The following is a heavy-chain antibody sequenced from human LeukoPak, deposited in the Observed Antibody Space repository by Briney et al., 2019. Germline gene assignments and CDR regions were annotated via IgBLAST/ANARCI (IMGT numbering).Heavy chain of an antibody. CDR3: ARESTEERPGC. Sequence: GGSLRLSCAASGFTFSTYWMHWVRQAPGKGLVWVSHINTDGSHTNYADSVKGRFTISRDNAKNTLYLQMTSLRAEDAAVYYCARESTEERPGCWGQGTLVTVSS. J-gene: IGHJ4*02. V-gene: IGHV3-74*01. D-gene: IGHD1-1*01. CDR2: INTDGSHT. CDR1: GFTFSTYW.